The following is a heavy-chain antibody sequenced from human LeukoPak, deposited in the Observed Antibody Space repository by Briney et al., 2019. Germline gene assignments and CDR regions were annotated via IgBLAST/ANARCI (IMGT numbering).Heavy chain of an antibody. J-gene: IGHJ4*02. CDR2: ISSSGSTI. V-gene: IGHV3-11*04. CDR1: GFTFSDYY. CDR3: ARILDSAWGELGY. Sequence: GGSLRLSCAASGFTFSDYYMSWIRQAPGKGLEWVSYISSSGSTIYYADSVKGRFTISRDNSKNTLYLQMNSLRAEDTAVYYCARILDSAWGELGYWGQGPLVTVSS. D-gene: IGHD6-19*01.